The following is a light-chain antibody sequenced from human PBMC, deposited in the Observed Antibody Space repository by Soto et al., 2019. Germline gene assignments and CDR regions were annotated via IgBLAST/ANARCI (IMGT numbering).Light chain of an antibody. J-gene: IGLJ2*01. CDR2: EVS. CDR3: SSYAGSNNLV. CDR1: SSDVGGYNY. Sequence: QSALTQPTSASGSPGQSVTISCTGTSSDVGGYNYVSWYQHHPGKAPKLMIYEVSKRPSGVPDRFSGSKSANTASLTVSGLQAEDEADYYCSSYAGSNNLVFGGGTKVTVL. V-gene: IGLV2-8*01.